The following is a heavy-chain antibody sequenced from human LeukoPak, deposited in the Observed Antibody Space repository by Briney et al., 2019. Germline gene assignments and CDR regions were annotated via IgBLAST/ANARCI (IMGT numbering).Heavy chain of an antibody. CDR2: ISGSGGST. D-gene: IGHD3-9*01. CDR1: GFTFSVYA. J-gene: IGHJ4*02. CDR3: AHARYFDWLPIKE. Sequence: GGSLRLSCAASGFTFSVYAMSWVRQAPGKGLEWVSAISGSGGSTYYADSVKGRFTISRDNSKNTLYLQMNSLRAEDTAVYYCAHARYFDWLPIKEWGQGTLVTVSS. V-gene: IGHV3-23*01.